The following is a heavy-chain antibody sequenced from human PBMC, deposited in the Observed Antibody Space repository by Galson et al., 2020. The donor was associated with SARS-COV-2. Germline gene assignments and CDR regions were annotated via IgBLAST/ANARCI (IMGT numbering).Heavy chain of an antibody. CDR2: ISYDGSNK. J-gene: IGHJ6*02. CDR1: GFTFSSYA. D-gene: IGHD3-16*02. Sequence: GSLRLSCAASGFTFSSYAMHWVRQAPGKGLEWVAVISYDGSNKYYADSVKGRFTISRDNSKNTLYLQMNSLRAEDTAVYYCARDPVITFGGVIAMGYYYGMDVWGQGTTVTVSS. V-gene: IGHV3-30-3*01. CDR3: ARDPVITFGGVIAMGYYYGMDV.